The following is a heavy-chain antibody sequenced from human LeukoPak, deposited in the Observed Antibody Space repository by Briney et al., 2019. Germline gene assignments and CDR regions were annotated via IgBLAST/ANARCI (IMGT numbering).Heavy chain of an antibody. D-gene: IGHD3-10*01. Sequence: PSETLSLTCTVSGYSISSGSYWAWIRQPPGKGLEWIGSIYHSGSTYYNPSLKSRVTISLDTSKNQFSLKLTSVTAADTAVYYCARDFPEGNGAITMLRGVRLHRRTYFDYWGQGTLVTVSS. CDR2: IYHSGST. CDR3: ARDFPEGNGAITMLRGVRLHRRTYFDY. V-gene: IGHV4-38-2*02. CDR1: GYSISSGSY. J-gene: IGHJ4*02.